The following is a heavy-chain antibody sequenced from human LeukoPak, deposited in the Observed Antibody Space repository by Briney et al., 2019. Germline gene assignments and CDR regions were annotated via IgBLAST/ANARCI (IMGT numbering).Heavy chain of an antibody. CDR1: GGSISSYY. CDR2: IYCSGST. V-gene: IGHV4-59*08. CDR3: ARRLVAFDI. Sequence: SETLSLTCTVSGGSISSYYWSWIRQPPGKGLEWIGYIYCSGSTNYNPSLKSRVTISVDTSKNQFSLKLSSVTAADTAVYYCARRLVAFDIWGQGTMVTVSS. J-gene: IGHJ3*02.